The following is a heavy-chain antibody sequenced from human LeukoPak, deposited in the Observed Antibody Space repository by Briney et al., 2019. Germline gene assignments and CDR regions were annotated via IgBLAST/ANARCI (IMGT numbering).Heavy chain of an antibody. D-gene: IGHD3-16*02. CDR2: ISSTGGTT. V-gene: IGHV3-23*01. J-gene: IGHJ4*02. CDR3: AKLYVWGSYRPYYFDY. Sequence: GGSLRLSCAASGFTFSDYGMSWVRQAPGKGLEWVSSISSTGGTTYYADSVKGRFTISRDNSKNTLFLQLNSLRAEDTAIYYCAKLYVWGSYRPYYFDYWGQGTLVTVSS. CDR1: GFTFSDYG.